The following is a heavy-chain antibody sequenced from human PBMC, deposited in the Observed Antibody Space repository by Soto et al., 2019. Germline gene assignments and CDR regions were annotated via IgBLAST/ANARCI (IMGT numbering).Heavy chain of an antibody. CDR3: ARTRYYDSSGYVVDY. J-gene: IGHJ4*02. CDR1: GGSITNYY. CDR2: IYFRGST. Sequence: SETLSLTCTVSGGSITNYYWSWIRQPPGKGLEWIGYIYFRGSTDYNPSLQSRVTMSVDTSKNQSSLRLTSVTAADTALYYCARTRYYDSSGYVVDYWGQGPLVTVSS. V-gene: IGHV4-59*01. D-gene: IGHD3-22*01.